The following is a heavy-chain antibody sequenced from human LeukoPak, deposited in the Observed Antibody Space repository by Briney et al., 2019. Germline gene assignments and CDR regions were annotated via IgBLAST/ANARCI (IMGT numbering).Heavy chain of an antibody. CDR2: ISGSGGST. Sequence: GGSLRLSCAASGFTFSSYAMSWVRQAPGKGLEWVSAISGSGGSTYYADSVKGRFTISRDNSKNTLYLQMNSLRAEDTAVYHCAKPRGQTATYYYDSSGAKADYWGQGTLVTVSS. CDR3: AKPRGQTATYYYDSSGAKADY. D-gene: IGHD3-22*01. CDR1: GFTFSSYA. J-gene: IGHJ4*02. V-gene: IGHV3-23*01.